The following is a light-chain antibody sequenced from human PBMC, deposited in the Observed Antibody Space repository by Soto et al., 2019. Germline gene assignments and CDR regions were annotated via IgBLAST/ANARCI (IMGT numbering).Light chain of an antibody. V-gene: IGKV3-20*01. Sequence: EIVLTQSPGTLSLSPGERATRSCRASQSVSSSYLAWYQQKPGQAPRLLIYGVSSRATGIPDRFSGSGSGTDFTLTISRREPEDFAVYYCQHYVNSPPSTFGQGTRLEI. CDR3: QHYVNSPPST. J-gene: IGKJ5*01. CDR2: GVS. CDR1: QSVSSSY.